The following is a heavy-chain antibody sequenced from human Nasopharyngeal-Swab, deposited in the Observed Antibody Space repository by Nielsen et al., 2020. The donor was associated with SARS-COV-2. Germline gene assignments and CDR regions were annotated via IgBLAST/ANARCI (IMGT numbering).Heavy chain of an antibody. Sequence: GESLKISCAASGFTFSSYAMSWVRQAPGKGLEWVSAISGSGGSTYYADSVKGRFTISRDNSKNTLYLQMNSLRAEDTAVYYCAKGRNTMIVVVITGQGAFDIWGQGTMVTVSS. CDR3: AKGRNTMIVVVITGQGAFDI. V-gene: IGHV3-23*01. D-gene: IGHD3-22*01. CDR2: ISGSGGST. CDR1: GFTFSSYA. J-gene: IGHJ3*02.